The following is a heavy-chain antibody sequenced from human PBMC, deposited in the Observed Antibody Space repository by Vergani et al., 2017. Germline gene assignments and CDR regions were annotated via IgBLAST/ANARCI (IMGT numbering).Heavy chain of an antibody. CDR2: LIPIFGTA. V-gene: IGHV1-69*12. D-gene: IGHD2-21*02. CDR3: AIAYCGGDCYSYWYFDL. J-gene: IGHJ2*01. CDR1: GGTFSSYA. Sequence: QVQLVQSGAEVKKPGSSVKVSCKASGGTFSSYAISWVRQAPGQGLEWMGGLIPIFGTANYAQKFQGRVTITADESTSTAYMELSSLRSEDTAVYYCAIAYCGGDCYSYWYFDLWGRGTLVAVSS.